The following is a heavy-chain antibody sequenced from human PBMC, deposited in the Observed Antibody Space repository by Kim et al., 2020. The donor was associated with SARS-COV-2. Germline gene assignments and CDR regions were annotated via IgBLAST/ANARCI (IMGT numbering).Heavy chain of an antibody. Sequence: VKGRYTISRENSKNTLYLQMNSLRAEDTAGYYCARKGYSSSWKTYYGMDVWGQGTTVTVSS. D-gene: IGHD6-13*01. V-gene: IGHV3-30*01. CDR3: ARKGYSSSWKTYYGMDV. J-gene: IGHJ6*02.